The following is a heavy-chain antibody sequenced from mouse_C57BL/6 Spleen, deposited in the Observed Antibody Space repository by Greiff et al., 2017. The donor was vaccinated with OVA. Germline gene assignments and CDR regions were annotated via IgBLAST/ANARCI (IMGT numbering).Heavy chain of an antibody. CDR1: GYSITSGYY. V-gene: IGHV3-6*01. CDR2: ISYDGSN. J-gene: IGHJ3*01. CDR3: ARDSSYAWFAY. D-gene: IGHD1-1*01. Sequence: EVQLQESGPGLVKPSQSLSLTCSVTGYSITSGYYWNWIRQFPGNKLEWMGYISYDGSNNYNPSLKNRISITRDTSKNQFFLKLNSVTTEDTATYYCARDSSYAWFAYWGQGTLVTVSA.